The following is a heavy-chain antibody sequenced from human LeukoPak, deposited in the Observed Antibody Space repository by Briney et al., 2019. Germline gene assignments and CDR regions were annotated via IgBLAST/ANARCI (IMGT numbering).Heavy chain of an antibody. CDR3: AKGLDDYGDYEGQFDY. D-gene: IGHD4-17*01. CDR2: IKQDGSEK. CDR1: GFTFSSYW. V-gene: IGHV3-7*03. J-gene: IGHJ4*02. Sequence: GGSLRLSCAASGFTFSSYWMSWVRQAPGKGLEWVANIKQDGSEKYYVDSVKGRFTISRDNAKNSLYLQMNSLRAEDTAVYYCAKGLDDYGDYEGQFDYWGQGTLVTVSS.